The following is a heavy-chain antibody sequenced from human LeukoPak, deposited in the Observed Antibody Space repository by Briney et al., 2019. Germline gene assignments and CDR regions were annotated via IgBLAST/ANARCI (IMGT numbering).Heavy chain of an antibody. CDR3: ARDLMYYYDSVSYHFDY. CDR1: GYTFSSYG. V-gene: IGHV1-18*01. J-gene: IGHJ4*02. Sequence: ASVKVSCKASGYTFSSYGISWVRQAPGQGLEWMGWISAYNGNTNYAQKLQGRVTMTTDTSTSTAYMELRGLRSDDTAVYYCARDLMYYYDSVSYHFDYWGQGTLVTVSS. CDR2: ISAYNGNT. D-gene: IGHD3-22*01.